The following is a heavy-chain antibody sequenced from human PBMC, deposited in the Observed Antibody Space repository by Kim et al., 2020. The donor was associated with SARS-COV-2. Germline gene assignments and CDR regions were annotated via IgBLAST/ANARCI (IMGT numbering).Heavy chain of an antibody. D-gene: IGHD6-13*01. J-gene: IGHJ6*02. CDR2: ISYDGSNK. Sequence: GGSLRLSCAASGFTFSSYAMHWVRQAPGKGLEWVAVISYDGSNKYYADSVKGRFTISRDNSKNTLYLQMNSLRAEDTAVYYCARGSLPGYSSSWSFAGRQYYYYGMDVWGQGTTVTVSS. V-gene: IGHV3-30*04. CDR3: ARGSLPGYSSSWSFAGRQYYYYGMDV. CDR1: GFTFSSYA.